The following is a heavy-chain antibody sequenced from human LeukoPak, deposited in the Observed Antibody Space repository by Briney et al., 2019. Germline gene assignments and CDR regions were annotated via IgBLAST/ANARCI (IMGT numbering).Heavy chain of an antibody. Sequence: PGGSLRLSCAASGFTFSSFTMNWVRQAPGKGLEWVSSISSTSTYIHYADSVKGRFTISRDNAKNSLYLQMNSLRAEDTAVYYGARFASLAYLPFDYWGKGTLFPSPQ. CDR2: ISSTSTYI. CDR1: GFTFSSFT. V-gene: IGHV3-21*01. J-gene: IGHJ4*02. CDR3: ARFASLAYLPFDY.